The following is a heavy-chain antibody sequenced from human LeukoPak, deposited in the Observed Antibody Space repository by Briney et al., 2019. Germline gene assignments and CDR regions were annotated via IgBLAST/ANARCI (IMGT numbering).Heavy chain of an antibody. J-gene: IGHJ6*03. CDR3: ARGPWDKYYDFWSGYGYYYYMDV. Sequence: GSLRLSCAASGFTFSDSYMTWIRQAPGKGLEWVSYISNSGSSIYYADSVKGRFTISRDNAKNSLYLQMNSLRAEDTAVYYCARGPWDKYYDFWSGYGYYYYMDVWGKGTTVTVSS. D-gene: IGHD3-3*01. V-gene: IGHV3-11*04. CDR2: ISNSGSSI. CDR1: GFTFSDSY.